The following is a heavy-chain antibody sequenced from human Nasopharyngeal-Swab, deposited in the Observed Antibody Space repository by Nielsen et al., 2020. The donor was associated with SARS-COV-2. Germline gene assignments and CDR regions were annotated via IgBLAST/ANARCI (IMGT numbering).Heavy chain of an antibody. J-gene: IGHJ4*02. V-gene: IGHV3-73*01. CDR3: TRCGGSCYAGRDY. CDR2: VRSKDNNYAT. D-gene: IGHD2-15*01. CDR1: GFTFSDSA. Sequence: GSLRLSCAASGFTFSDSAVHWVRQASGKGLEWVGRVRSKDNNYATAYAASVKGRFTISRDDSKNTAYLQMNSLKTEDTAVYYCTRCGGSCYAGRDYWGQGTLVTVSS.